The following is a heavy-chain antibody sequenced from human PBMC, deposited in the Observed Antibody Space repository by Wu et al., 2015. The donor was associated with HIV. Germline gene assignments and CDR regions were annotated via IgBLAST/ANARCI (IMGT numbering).Heavy chain of an antibody. D-gene: IGHD3-10*01. J-gene: IGHJ4*02. Sequence: QVQLVQSGAELKKPGASVEVSCKASGYTFTDFHIQWVRQAPGQGLEWMGWISPTRGATNYAEKFQGRVTMTRDTSISTAYLELKRLRSDDTAVYFCARVRTEDSFLVRELFSDFWGQGTLVTVSS. V-gene: IGHV1-2*02. CDR2: ISPTRGAT. CDR1: GYTFTDFH. CDR3: ARVRTEDSFLVRELFSDF.